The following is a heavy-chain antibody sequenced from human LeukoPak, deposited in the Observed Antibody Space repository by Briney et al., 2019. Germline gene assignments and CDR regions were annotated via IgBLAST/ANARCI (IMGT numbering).Heavy chain of an antibody. V-gene: IGHV3-21*01. J-gene: IGHJ4*02. CDR2: ISSSISYI. CDR3: ARGGYCSSTSCVAGFDY. D-gene: IGHD2-2*03. CDR1: GFGFSVYW. Sequence: GGSLRLSCAASGFGFSVYWMHWVRHAPGKGLEWVSSISSSISYIYYADSWKGRFTISRENAKNSLYLQMNSVRAEDTAVYYCARGGYCSSTSCVAGFDYWGQGTLVTVSS.